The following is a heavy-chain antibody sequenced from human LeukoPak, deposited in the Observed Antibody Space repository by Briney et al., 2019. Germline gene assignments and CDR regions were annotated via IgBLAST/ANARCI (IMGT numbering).Heavy chain of an antibody. CDR2: INPNSGST. V-gene: IGHV1-2*02. J-gene: IGHJ4*02. D-gene: IGHD3-3*01. CDR1: GYTFTGYY. Sequence: ASVKVSCKASGYTFTGYYMHWVRQAPGQGLEWMGWINPNSGSTNYAQKFQGRVTMTRDTSISTAYMELSRLRSDDTAVYYCARAKLRFLDSDYWGQGTLVTVSS. CDR3: ARAKLRFLDSDY.